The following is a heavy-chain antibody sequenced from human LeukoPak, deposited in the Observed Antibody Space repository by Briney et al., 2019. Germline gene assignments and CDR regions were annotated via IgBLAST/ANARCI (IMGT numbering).Heavy chain of an antibody. V-gene: IGHV1-2*02. CDR3: ARDKDYYDSSGYYGYDAFDI. D-gene: IGHD3-22*01. CDR2: INPNSGGT. CDR1: GYTFTGYY. Sequence: ASVKVSCQASGYTFTGYYMHGVRQAPGQGLEWMGLINPNSGGTNYAQKFQGRVTMTRDTSIITAYMEMSRLRSDDTAVYYCARDKDYYDSSGYYGYDAFDIWGQGTMVTVSS. J-gene: IGHJ3*02.